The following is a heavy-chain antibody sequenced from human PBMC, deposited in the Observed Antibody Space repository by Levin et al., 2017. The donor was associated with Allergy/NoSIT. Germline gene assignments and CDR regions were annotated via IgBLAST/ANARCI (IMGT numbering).Heavy chain of an antibody. V-gene: IGHV3-30*04. CDR1: GFTFSRFA. CDR3: ARDGVRSFCTHGICHEFDH. Sequence: PGGSLRLSCAASGFTFSRFAMHWVRQAPGKGLEWVGVISSDGSNEYYADSVKGRFTISRDNSKNTLFLQMNSLRAEDTAVYYCARDGVRSFCTHGICHEFDHWGQGTLVTVSS. CDR2: ISSDGSNE. J-gene: IGHJ5*02. D-gene: IGHD2-8*01.